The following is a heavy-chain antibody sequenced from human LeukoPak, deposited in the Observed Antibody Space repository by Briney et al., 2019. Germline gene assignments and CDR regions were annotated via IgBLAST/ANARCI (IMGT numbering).Heavy chain of an antibody. CDR1: GFTFSSYA. D-gene: IGHD3-10*01. CDR3: AKSGSGSHLIYGMDV. J-gene: IGHJ6*02. Sequence: GGSLRLSCAASGFTFSSYAMSWVRQAPGKGLEWVSAISGSGGSTYYADSVKGRFTISRDNSKNTLYLQVNSLRAEDTAVYYCAKSGSGSHLIYGMDVWGQGTTVTVSS. CDR2: ISGSGGST. V-gene: IGHV3-23*01.